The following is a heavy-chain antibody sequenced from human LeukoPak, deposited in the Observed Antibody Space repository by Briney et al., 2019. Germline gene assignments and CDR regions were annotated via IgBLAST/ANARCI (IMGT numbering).Heavy chain of an antibody. J-gene: IGHJ4*02. Sequence: SETLSLTCTVSGGSISSYYWSWIRQPPGKGLEWIGYIYYSGSTNYNPSPKSRVTISVDTSKNQFSLKLSSVTAADTAVYYCARALEDNYDFWSGYYIFDYWGQGTLVTVSS. CDR1: GGSISSYY. CDR2: IYYSGST. V-gene: IGHV4-59*01. CDR3: ARALEDNYDFWSGYYIFDY. D-gene: IGHD3-3*01.